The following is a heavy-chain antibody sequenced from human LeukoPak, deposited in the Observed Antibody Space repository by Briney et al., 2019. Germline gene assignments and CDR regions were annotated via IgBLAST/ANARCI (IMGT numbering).Heavy chain of an antibody. D-gene: IGHD5-18*01. Sequence: SVKVSCKASGGTFSSYAISWVRQAPGQGLEWMGGIIPIFGTANYAQKFQGRVTITADESTSAAYMELSSLRSEDTAVYYCARASRGKDTAMVTGYYYYMDVWGQGTLVTVSS. CDR1: GGTFSSYA. CDR2: IIPIFGTA. V-gene: IGHV1-69*01. CDR3: ARASRGKDTAMVTGYYYYMDV. J-gene: IGHJ6*03.